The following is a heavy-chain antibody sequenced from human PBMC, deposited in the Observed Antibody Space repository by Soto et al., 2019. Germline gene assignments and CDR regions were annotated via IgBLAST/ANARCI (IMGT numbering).Heavy chain of an antibody. J-gene: IGHJ5*02. Sequence: QVQLQESGPGLVKPSETLSLTCTVSGGSISSYYWSWIRQPPGKGLEWIGYIYYSGSTNYNPSLKSRVTISVDTSKIQFSLKLSSVTAADTAVYYCARVLAARPTNWFDPWGQGTLVTVSS. CDR3: ARVLAARPTNWFDP. CDR1: GGSISSYY. CDR2: IYYSGST. D-gene: IGHD6-6*01. V-gene: IGHV4-59*01.